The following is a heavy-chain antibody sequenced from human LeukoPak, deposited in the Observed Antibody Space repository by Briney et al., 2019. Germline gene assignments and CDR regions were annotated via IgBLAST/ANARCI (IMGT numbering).Heavy chain of an antibody. Sequence: GGSLRLSCAASGFTFSSYAMSWVRQAPGKGLEWVSAISGSGGSTYYADSVKGRFTISRDNSKNTLYLQMNSLRAEDTAVYYCAKDSKITMIVVAIQPLDYWGQGTLVTVSS. V-gene: IGHV3-23*01. CDR3: AKDSKITMIVVAIQPLDY. CDR1: GFTFSSYA. D-gene: IGHD3-22*01. CDR2: ISGSGGST. J-gene: IGHJ4*02.